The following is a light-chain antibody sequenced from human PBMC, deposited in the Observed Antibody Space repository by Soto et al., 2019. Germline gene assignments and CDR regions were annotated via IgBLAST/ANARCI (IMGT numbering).Light chain of an antibody. J-gene: IGKJ2*01. V-gene: IGKV3-20*01. Sequence: EIVLTQSPDTLSLSPGERATLSCRASPSISSTYVAWYQQKPGQAPRLLLSGASGWAIRIPDRFSGSGSGTDFTLTITNVEPEDFAMYYCQQYSASPYTVGQGTKLEI. CDR1: PSISSTY. CDR2: GAS. CDR3: QQYSASPYT.